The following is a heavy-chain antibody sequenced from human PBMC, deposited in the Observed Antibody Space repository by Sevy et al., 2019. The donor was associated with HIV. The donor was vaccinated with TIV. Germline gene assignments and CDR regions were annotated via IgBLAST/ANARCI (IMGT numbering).Heavy chain of an antibody. CDR2: ISSSSDYK. V-gene: IGHV3-21*01. CDR3: ARSIGEGPLRFLECLLPGDY. J-gene: IGHJ4*02. CDR1: GFTFSAYN. Sequence: GGSLRLSCAASGFTFSAYNMIWVRRAPGKGLEWVSSISSSSDYKYYADPMKGRFTISRDNAKNSLSLQMDSLRAEDTAVYYCARSIGEGPLRFLECLLPGDYWGQGTLVTVSS. D-gene: IGHD3-3*01.